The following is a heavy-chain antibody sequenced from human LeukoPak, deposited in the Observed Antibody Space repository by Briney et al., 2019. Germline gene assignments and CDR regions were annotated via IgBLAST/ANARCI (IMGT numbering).Heavy chain of an antibody. CDR2: VHYSGST. V-gene: IGHV4-59*12. D-gene: IGHD3-9*01. CDR1: GVSIFSSY. Sequence: SETLSLTCTVSGVSIFSSYWNWVRQPPGKGLEWIGCVHYSGSTNYNPSLKSRVTISVDTSKSQFSLKLSSATAADTAVYYCATGRSIRYFDYWGQGTLLTVSS. J-gene: IGHJ4*02. CDR3: ATGRSIRYFDY.